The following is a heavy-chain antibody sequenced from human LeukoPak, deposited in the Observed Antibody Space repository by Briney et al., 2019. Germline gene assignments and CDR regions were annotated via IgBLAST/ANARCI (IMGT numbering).Heavy chain of an antibody. J-gene: IGHJ4*02. CDR1: GFTFSSYA. Sequence: GGSLRLSCATSGFTFSSYAMNWVRQAPGKGLEWVSSIGTTSSFIFYADSVKGRFTISRDNAKNSLYLQMNSLRAEDTAAYYCAREVGEGFDCWGQGTLVTVSS. D-gene: IGHD3-10*01. CDR3: AREVGEGFDC. V-gene: IGHV3-21*01. CDR2: IGTTSSFI.